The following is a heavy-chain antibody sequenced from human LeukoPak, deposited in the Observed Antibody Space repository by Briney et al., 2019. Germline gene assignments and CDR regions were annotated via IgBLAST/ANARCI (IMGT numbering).Heavy chain of an antibody. CDR3: ARGAPFGVVIGGYFDY. J-gene: IGHJ4*02. V-gene: IGHV3-53*01. CDR2: IYSGGST. D-gene: IGHD3-3*01. Sequence: GGSLRLSCAASGFTVSSNYMSWVRQAPGKGLEWVSVIYSGGSTYYADSVKGRFTISRDNSKNTLYLQMNSLRAEDTAVYYCARGAPFGVVIGGYFDYWGQGTLVTVSS. CDR1: GFTVSSNY.